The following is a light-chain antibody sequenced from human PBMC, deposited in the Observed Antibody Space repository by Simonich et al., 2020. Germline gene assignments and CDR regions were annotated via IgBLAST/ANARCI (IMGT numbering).Light chain of an antibody. CDR1: SSDVGGSNY. CDR2: DVS. CDR3: SSYTSSSTWV. J-gene: IGLJ3*02. Sequence: QSALTQPASVSGSPGQSITISCTGTSSDVGGSNYVSWYQQHPGKAPKLMIYDVSNRPYGVSNRFSGSKSGNTASLTISGLQAEDEADYYCSSYTSSSTWVFGGGTKLTVL. V-gene: IGLV2-14*03.